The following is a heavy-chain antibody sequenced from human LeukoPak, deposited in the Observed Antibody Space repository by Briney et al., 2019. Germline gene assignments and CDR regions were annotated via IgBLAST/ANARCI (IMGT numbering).Heavy chain of an antibody. D-gene: IGHD3-3*01. CDR2: INTNTGNP. V-gene: IGHV7-4-1*02. Sequence: ASVKVSCKASGYTFTSYAMNWVRQAPGQGLEWMGWINTNTGNPTYAQGFTGRFVFSLDTSVSTAYLQISSLKAEDTAVYYCARGSYDFWSGLVGLHYYYYYGMDVWGQGTTVTVSS. CDR3: ARGSYDFWSGLVGLHYYYYYGMDV. CDR1: GYTFTSYA. J-gene: IGHJ6*02.